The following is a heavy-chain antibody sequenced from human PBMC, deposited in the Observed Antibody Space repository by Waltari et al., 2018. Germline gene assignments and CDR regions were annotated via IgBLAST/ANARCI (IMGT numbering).Heavy chain of an antibody. CDR2: ITSSSTYT. J-gene: IGHJ6*02. Sequence: EVQLVESGGGLVKPGGSMSLSCAASGFTFSSYRMNWVRQAPGKGLEWVSSITSSSTYTYYADSVKGRFTISRDNARNSLFVEMKSLRAEDTAVYYCARDLGSRGPRGMDVWGQGTTVIVS. CDR1: GFTFSSYR. CDR3: ARDLGSRGPRGMDV. D-gene: IGHD2-2*01. V-gene: IGHV3-21*01.